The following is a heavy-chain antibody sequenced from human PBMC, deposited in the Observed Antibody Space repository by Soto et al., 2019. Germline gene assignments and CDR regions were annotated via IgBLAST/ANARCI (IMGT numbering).Heavy chain of an antibody. J-gene: IGHJ6*02. CDR2: INPKSGDT. CDR1: GYTFTAYY. D-gene: IGHD3-10*01. Sequence: QVQLVQSGAEVKEPGDSVRVSCEASGYTFTAYYIHWVRQAPGQGLEWMGWINPKSGDTTYPQDSHGPLTLTRDMSISTCYMDLSRLTSDDTAIYYCARNMDYYYGPGSGNGDGVWGPGTTVKVFS. V-gene: IGHV1-2*02. CDR3: ARNMDYYYGPGSGNGDGV.